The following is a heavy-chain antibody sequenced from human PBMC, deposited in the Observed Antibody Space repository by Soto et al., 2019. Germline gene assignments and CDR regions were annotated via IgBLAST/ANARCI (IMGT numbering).Heavy chain of an antibody. D-gene: IGHD2-21*02. V-gene: IGHV2-5*02. CDR2: LYWDDDQ. CDR3: VQSRCGGDCLEIYSSHAYNGLDV. Sequence: QVTLKESGPTLVKPTQTLTLTCTVSGLSLRTTGVGVGWVRQPPGKALEWLALLYWDDDQRYSPSLRSRLTIAKDISEKQVVLTMTNMDTVDTATYYCVQSRCGGDCLEIYSSHAYNGLDVWGQGTTVTVS. CDR1: GLSLRTTGVG. J-gene: IGHJ6*02.